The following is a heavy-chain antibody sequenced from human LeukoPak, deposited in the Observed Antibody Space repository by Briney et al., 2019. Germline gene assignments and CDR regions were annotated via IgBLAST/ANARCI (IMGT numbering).Heavy chain of an antibody. CDR3: ARSFHSTEFDY. CDR1: GFTFTSYG. CDR2: ISAYHGNT. Sequence: ASVKCSCKASGFTFTSYGISWVRQAPGQGLEWMGWISAYHGNTNYAQKLQGRVTMTTDTSTSTAYMELRSLRSDDTAVYYCARSFHSTEFDYWGQGTLVTVSS. J-gene: IGHJ4*02. D-gene: IGHD2/OR15-2a*01. V-gene: IGHV1-18*01.